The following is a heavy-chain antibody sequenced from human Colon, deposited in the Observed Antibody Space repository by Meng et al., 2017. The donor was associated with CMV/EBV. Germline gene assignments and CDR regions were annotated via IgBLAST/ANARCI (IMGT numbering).Heavy chain of an antibody. D-gene: IGHD6-19*01. Sequence: ASVKVSCKASCYSFGNSGITWMRQAPGQGLEWMGWISAYNGDTIYAQSVQGRVTMATDTSTSTAYMELKSLRSDDTAMYYCARDTPRVSVAGGPDYWGQGTPVTVSS. CDR2: ISAYNGDT. CDR1: CYSFGNSG. V-gene: IGHV1-18*01. CDR3: ARDTPRVSVAGGPDY. J-gene: IGHJ4*02.